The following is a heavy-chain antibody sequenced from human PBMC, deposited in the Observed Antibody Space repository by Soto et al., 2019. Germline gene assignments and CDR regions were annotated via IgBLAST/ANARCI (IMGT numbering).Heavy chain of an antibody. CDR1: GFTFSSHA. CDR3: VKDDRILGRRYFDL. CDR2: ISFSDGGT. Sequence: LRLSCAASGFTFSSHAMTWVRQAPGKVLEWVSSISFSDGGTYYADSVKGRLTISRDNSKNTLFLQMNSLRVEDTAVYYCVKDDRILGRRYFDLWGRGTLVTVSS. V-gene: IGHV3-23*01. D-gene: IGHD2-15*01. J-gene: IGHJ2*01.